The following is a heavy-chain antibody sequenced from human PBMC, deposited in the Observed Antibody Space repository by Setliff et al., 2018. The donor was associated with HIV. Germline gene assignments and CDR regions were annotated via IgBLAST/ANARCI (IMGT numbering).Heavy chain of an antibody. CDR1: GYSISNGYY. D-gene: IGHD3-22*01. CDR2: IYHSGST. CDR3: AKRWGAGYYLL. J-gene: IGHJ4*02. V-gene: IGHV4-38-2*02. Sequence: SETLSLTCTVSGYSISNGYYWAWIRQTPGKGPEWIGSIYHSGSTYYNPSLKSRVTISVATSKKQFSLKLTSVTAADTAVYYCAKRWGAGYYLLWGQGTLVTVSS.